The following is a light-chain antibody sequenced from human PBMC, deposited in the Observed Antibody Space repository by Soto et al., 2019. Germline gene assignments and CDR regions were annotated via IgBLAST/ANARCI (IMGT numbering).Light chain of an antibody. V-gene: IGKV1-39*01. CDR2: AAS. J-gene: IGKJ2*01. CDR3: QQSLGIPYT. CDR1: QTISTY. Sequence: DIQMTQSPSALSASVGDRVTITCRASQTISTYLNWYQQKPGNAPKLLIYAASTLQSGVPSRFSGSGSGTDFTLTISSLQPEDFATYYCQQSLGIPYTFGQGTRLEIK.